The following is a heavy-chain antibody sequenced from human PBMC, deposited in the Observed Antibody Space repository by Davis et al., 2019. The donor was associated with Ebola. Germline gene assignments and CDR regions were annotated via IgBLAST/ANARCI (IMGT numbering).Heavy chain of an antibody. J-gene: IGHJ6*02. D-gene: IGHD5-12*01. V-gene: IGHV4-34*01. CDR1: GGSFSGYY. Sequence: MPSATLSLTCAVYGGSFSGYYWSWIRQPPGKGLEWIGEINHSGSTNYNPSLKSRVTISVDTSKNQFSLKLSSVTAADTAVYYCARGGGYGGYGMDIWGQGTTVTVSS. CDR3: ARGGGYGGYGMDI. CDR2: INHSGST.